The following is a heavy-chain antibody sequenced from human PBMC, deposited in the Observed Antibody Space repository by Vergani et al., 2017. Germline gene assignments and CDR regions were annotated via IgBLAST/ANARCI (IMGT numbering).Heavy chain of an antibody. D-gene: IGHD3-9*01. Sequence: QVQLQQWGAGLLKPSETLSLTCAVYRGSFSGYYWSWIRQPPGKGLEWIGEINHSGSTNYNPSLKSRVTISVDTSKNQFSLKLRSVTAADTAVYFCARVMYRDEASTGYRLEGMDIWGQGTTVTISS. CDR3: ARVMYRDEASTGYRLEGMDI. J-gene: IGHJ6*02. CDR1: RGSFSGYY. CDR2: INHSGST. V-gene: IGHV4-34*01.